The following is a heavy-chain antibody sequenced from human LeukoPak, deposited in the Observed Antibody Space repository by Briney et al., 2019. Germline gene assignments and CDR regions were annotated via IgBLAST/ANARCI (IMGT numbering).Heavy chain of an antibody. V-gene: IGHV4-59*01. Sequence: SETLSLTCTVSGYSISSGYYWGWIRQPPGKGLEWIGYIYYSGSTNYNPSLKSRATISVDTSKNQFSLKLSSVTAADTAVYYCARGPSSSWYDYWGQGTLVTVSS. CDR1: GYSISSGYY. CDR3: ARGPSSSWYDY. CDR2: IYYSGST. D-gene: IGHD6-13*01. J-gene: IGHJ4*02.